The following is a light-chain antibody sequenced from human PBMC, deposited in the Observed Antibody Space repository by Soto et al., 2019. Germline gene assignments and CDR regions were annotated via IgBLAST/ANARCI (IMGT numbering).Light chain of an antibody. V-gene: IGKV1-17*01. Sequence: DIQMTQSPSSLSASLGDTVTITCRASQHITNDCAWYQQKAGRAPKCLILLASRLQTGVPSRFSGSGSGTEFTLTISSLQPEDFATYYCLHHNGYPPVFGQGTKVEIK. CDR1: QHITND. J-gene: IGKJ2*01. CDR3: LHHNGYPPV. CDR2: LAS.